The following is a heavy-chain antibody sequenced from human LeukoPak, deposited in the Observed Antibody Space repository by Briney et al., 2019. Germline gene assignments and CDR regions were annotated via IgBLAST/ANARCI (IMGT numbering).Heavy chain of an antibody. CDR3: ASSGFCSGGSCSLRYWYFGL. D-gene: IGHD2-15*01. CDR2: ISGRGDST. Sequence: GGSLRLSCAASGFTFGNYAMSWVRQAPGKGLEWVSSISGRGDSTFYADSVKGRFTLSRDNSKGTLYLQLNNLRAEDTAVYYCASSGFCSGGSCSLRYWYFGLWGRGTLVTVSS. J-gene: IGHJ2*01. CDR1: GFTFGNYA. V-gene: IGHV3-23*01.